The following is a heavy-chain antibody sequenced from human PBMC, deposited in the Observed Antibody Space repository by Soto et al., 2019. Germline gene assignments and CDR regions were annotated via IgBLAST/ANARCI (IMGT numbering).Heavy chain of an antibody. CDR3: ARTAGATPLDP. D-gene: IGHD6-19*01. V-gene: IGHV1-3*01. Sequence: ASLKVSCKSSGYFFTSYTRHWVRQAPGQRLEWMGRITAGNGNTKYSQKFQGRLTITRDTSASPVYTELNNLSSEDTAVYYCARTAGATPLDPWGQGTRVTVSS. CDR1: GYFFTSYT. J-gene: IGHJ5*02. CDR2: ITAGNGNT.